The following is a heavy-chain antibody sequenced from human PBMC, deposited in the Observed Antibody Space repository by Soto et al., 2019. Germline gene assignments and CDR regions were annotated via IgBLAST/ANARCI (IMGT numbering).Heavy chain of an antibody. V-gene: IGHV3-33*01. CDR2: IWYDGSNK. CDR3: AREEYCSGGSCHNWFDP. D-gene: IGHD2-15*01. Sequence: GGSLRLSCAASGFTFSSYGMHWVRQAPGKGLEWVAVIWYDGSNKYYADSVKGRFTISRDNSKNTLYLQMNSLRAEDTAVYYCAREEYCSGGSCHNWFDPWGQRTLVTVSS. CDR1: GFTFSSYG. J-gene: IGHJ5*02.